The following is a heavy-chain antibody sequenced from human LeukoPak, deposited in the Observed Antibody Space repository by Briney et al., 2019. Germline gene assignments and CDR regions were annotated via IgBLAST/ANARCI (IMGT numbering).Heavy chain of an antibody. J-gene: IGHJ4*02. Sequence: SETLSLTCSVSGGSVSCSWCYWGWIRQSPGKGLEWIGNSYYTGTTHFNPSLMSRASISVDTSKNQFSLNLSSVTAADTAVYYCARPHSTFFDQDAAYYFDYWGQGTLVTVSS. CDR3: ARPHSTFFDQDAAYYFDY. CDR1: GGSVSCSWCY. D-gene: IGHD3-9*01. V-gene: IGHV4-39*07. CDR2: SYYTGTT.